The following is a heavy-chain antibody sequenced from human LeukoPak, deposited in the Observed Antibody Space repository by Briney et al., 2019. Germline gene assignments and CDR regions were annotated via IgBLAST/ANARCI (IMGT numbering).Heavy chain of an antibody. CDR3: AKDVEMATIEGNFDY. D-gene: IGHD5-24*01. J-gene: IGHJ4*02. CDR1: GLTFSSYG. V-gene: IGHV3-30*18. CDR2: ISYDGSNK. Sequence: GRSLRLSCAPSGLTFSSYGMHWVRQAPGKGLEWVAVISYDGSNKYYADSVKGRFTISRDNSKNTLYLQMNSLRAEDTAVYYCAKDVEMATIEGNFDYWGQGTLVTVSS.